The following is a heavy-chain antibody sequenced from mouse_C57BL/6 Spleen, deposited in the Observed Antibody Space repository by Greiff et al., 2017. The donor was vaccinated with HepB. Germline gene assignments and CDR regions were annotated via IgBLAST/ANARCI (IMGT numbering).Heavy chain of an antibody. CDR2: INPGSGGT. V-gene: IGHV1-54*01. CDR1: GYAFTNYL. CDR3: ARWDSNYGESAMDY. J-gene: IGHJ4*01. D-gene: IGHD2-5*01. Sequence: VQLQQSGAELVRPGTSVKVSCKASGYAFTNYLIEWVKQRPGQGLEWIGVINPGSGGTNYNEKFKGKATLTADKSSSTAYMQLSSLTSEDSAVYFCARWDSNYGESAMDYWGQGTSVTVSS.